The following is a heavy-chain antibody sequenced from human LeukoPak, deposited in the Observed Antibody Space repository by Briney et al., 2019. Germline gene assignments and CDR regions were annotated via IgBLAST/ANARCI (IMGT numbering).Heavy chain of an antibody. CDR3: IAIVTDDAFDI. Sequence: PSETLSLTCSVSGDSMSSSNYYWGWIRQSPGKGLEWIGSIYYHGTTYYNPSLKSRVTISVNTPKNQLSLKLSSMTAADTAVYFCIAIVTDDAFDIWGQGTMVTVSS. CDR2: IYYHGTT. CDR1: GDSMSSSNYY. D-gene: IGHD3-22*01. J-gene: IGHJ3*02. V-gene: IGHV4-39*01.